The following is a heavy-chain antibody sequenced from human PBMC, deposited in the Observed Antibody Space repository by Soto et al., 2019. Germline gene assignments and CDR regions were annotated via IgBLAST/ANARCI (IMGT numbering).Heavy chain of an antibody. D-gene: IGHD3-3*01. CDR1: GFTFSDYY. CDR2: ISSSGSTI. CDR3: ARGEDDFWSGPPTLYGMDV. Sequence: PGGSLRLSCAASGFTFSDYYMSWIRQAPGKGLEWVSYISSSGSTIYYADSVKGRFTISRDNAKNSLYLQMNSLRAEDTAVYYCARGEDDFWSGPPTLYGMDVWGQGTTVTVSS. V-gene: IGHV3-11*01. J-gene: IGHJ6*02.